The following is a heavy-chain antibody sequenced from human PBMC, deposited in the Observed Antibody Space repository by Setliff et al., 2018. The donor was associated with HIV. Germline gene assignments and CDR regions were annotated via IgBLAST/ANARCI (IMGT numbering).Heavy chain of an antibody. Sequence: SETLSLTCAVHGGPFSDHYWSWIRQPPGKGLEWIGSIYYSGSTNYNPSLKSRVTISVDTSKNQFSLKVSSVTAADTAVYYCARILVAAAGTGFDPWGQGTLVTVSS. CDR3: ARILVAAAGTGFDP. CDR2: IYYSGST. J-gene: IGHJ5*02. D-gene: IGHD6-13*01. V-gene: IGHV4-34*11. CDR1: GGPFSDHY.